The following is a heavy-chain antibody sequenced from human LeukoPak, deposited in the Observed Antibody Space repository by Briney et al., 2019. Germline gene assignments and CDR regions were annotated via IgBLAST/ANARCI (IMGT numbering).Heavy chain of an antibody. CDR1: GFTFSSYW. J-gene: IGHJ3*02. CDR2: INSDGSST. D-gene: IGHD4-17*01. CDR3: ARDSYGDYVLGAFDI. V-gene: IGHV3-74*01. Sequence: PGGSLRLSCAASGFTFSSYWMHWVRQAPGKGLVWVSRINSDGSSTSYADSVKGRFTISRDNAKNTLYLQMNSLRVEDTAVYYCARDSYGDYVLGAFDIWGQGTMVTVSS.